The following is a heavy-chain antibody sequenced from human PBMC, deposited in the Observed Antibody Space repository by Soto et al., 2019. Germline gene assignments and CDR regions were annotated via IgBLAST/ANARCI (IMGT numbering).Heavy chain of an antibody. D-gene: IGHD3-22*01. CDR3: ARDLAYYDSSGSDY. CDR1: GFTFSSYG. Sequence: QVQLVASGGGVVQPGRSLRLSCAASGFTFSSYGMHWVRQAPGKGLEWVAVIWYDGSNKYYADSVKGRFTISRDNSKNTLYLQMNSLRAEDTAVYYCARDLAYYDSSGSDYWGKGTLVTVSS. J-gene: IGHJ4*02. V-gene: IGHV3-33*01. CDR2: IWYDGSNK.